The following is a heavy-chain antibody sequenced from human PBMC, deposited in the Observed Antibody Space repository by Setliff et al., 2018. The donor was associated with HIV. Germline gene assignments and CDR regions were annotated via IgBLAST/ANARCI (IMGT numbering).Heavy chain of an antibody. CDR3: AREIRTVYTGGHYFYGIDV. CDR1: GFTVSRFY. D-gene: IGHD3-16*01. V-gene: IGHV3-53*01. Sequence: PGGSLRLSCAASGFTVSRFYMSWVRQAPGKGLEWVSVIYSDGSSYYADSVKGRFTISRENARNSLYLQMNSLRVGDTAVYYCAREIRTVYTGGHYFYGIDVWGQGTAVTVSS. J-gene: IGHJ6*02. CDR2: IYSDGSS.